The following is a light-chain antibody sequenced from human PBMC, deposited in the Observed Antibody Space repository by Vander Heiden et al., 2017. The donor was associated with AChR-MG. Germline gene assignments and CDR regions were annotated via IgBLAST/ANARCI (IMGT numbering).Light chain of an antibody. CDR3: QQRSNGPT. CDR1: PSVSSY. Sequence: ELVLTPSPAPLSLSPGARATLPCTASPSVSSYLAWSPQKPGEATRLLIDDASNRATGIPAMCSGSGSGTDFTITISSLEPEDFAVYYCQQRSNGPTFGQGTKLEIK. V-gene: IGKV3-11*01. CDR2: DAS. J-gene: IGKJ2*01.